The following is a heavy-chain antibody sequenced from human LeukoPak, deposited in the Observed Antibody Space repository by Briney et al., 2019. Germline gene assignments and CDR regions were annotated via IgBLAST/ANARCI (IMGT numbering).Heavy chain of an antibody. CDR3: ARAGHRSGCWSVWWHAYFGF. CDR1: GFTFSSYS. D-gene: IGHD2-8*01. Sequence: GGSLRLSCAASGFTFSSYSMNWVRQAPGQGLEWVSSISSSSSYIYYADSVKGRFTISRDNAKNSLYLQMKNLRAEDTAVYYCARAGHRSGCWSVWWHAYFGFWGQGTLVTVSS. V-gene: IGHV3-21*01. J-gene: IGHJ4*02. CDR2: ISSSSSYI.